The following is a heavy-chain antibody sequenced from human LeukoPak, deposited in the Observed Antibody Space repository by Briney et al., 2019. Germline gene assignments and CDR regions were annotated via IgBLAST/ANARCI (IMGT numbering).Heavy chain of an antibody. J-gene: IGHJ6*03. Sequence: GGSLRLSCAASGFTFSSYSMNWVRQAPGKGLEWVSSISSSSSYIYYADSVKGRFTISRDNAKNSLYLQMNSLRAEDTAVYYCARGKGYDFWSGSRRGFLRAYYYMDVWGKGTTVTVSS. CDR2: ISSSSSYI. CDR3: ARGKGYDFWSGSRRGFLRAYYYMDV. D-gene: IGHD3-3*01. V-gene: IGHV3-21*01. CDR1: GFTFSSYS.